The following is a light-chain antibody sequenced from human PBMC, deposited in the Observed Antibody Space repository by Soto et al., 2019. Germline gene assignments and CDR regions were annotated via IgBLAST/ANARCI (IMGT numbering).Light chain of an antibody. CDR2: EVT. V-gene: IGLV2-23*02. Sequence: QSALTQPASVSASPGQSITISCTGSDSDVGSYDLVSWYQQHPDKAPKLLIYEVTKRPSGVSNRFSGSKSDNTASLTISGLQAEDEPDYYCSSYAGTSHYVFGTGTKVTVL. CDR3: SSYAGTSHYV. J-gene: IGLJ1*01. CDR1: DSDVGSYDL.